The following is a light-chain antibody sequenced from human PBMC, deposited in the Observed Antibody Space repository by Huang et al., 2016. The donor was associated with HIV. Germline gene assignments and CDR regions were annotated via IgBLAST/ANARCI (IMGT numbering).Light chain of an antibody. V-gene: IGKV1-39*01. CDR1: QSISSY. Sequence: DIQMTQSPSSLSASVGVRVTITCRASQSISSYLIWYQQKPGKAPKLLIYSASTLQSGVPSRFSGSGAGTDFTLTISSLQPEDFATYYCQQSYDTPTFGQGTKVEIK. CDR3: QQSYDTPT. J-gene: IGKJ1*01. CDR2: SAS.